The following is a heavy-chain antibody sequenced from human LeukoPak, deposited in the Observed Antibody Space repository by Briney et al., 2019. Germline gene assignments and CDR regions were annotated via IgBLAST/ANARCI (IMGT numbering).Heavy chain of an antibody. CDR1: GFTFSDYY. Sequence: GGSLRLSCAASGFTFSDYYMNWVRQAPGKGLVWVSRTNSDGSSTSYADSVKGRFTISRDNAKNTLYLQMNSLRAEDTAVYYCARAPVVVATTHYYYYGMDVWGKGTTVTVSS. CDR3: ARAPVVVATTHYYYYGMDV. J-gene: IGHJ6*04. CDR2: TNSDGSST. V-gene: IGHV3-74*01. D-gene: IGHD2-15*01.